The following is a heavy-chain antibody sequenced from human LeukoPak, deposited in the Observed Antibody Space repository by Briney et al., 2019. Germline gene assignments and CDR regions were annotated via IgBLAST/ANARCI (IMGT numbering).Heavy chain of an antibody. V-gene: IGHV4-34*01. CDR3: ASSSGYYSSFGHFDY. CDR2: INHSGST. CDR1: GGSFSGYY. Sequence: PSETLSLTCAVYGGSFSGYYWSWIRQPPGKGLEWIGEINHSGSTNYNPSLKSRVTTSVDTSKNQFSLKLSSVTAADTAVYYCASSSGYYSSFGHFDYWGQGTLVTVSS. D-gene: IGHD3-22*01. J-gene: IGHJ4*02.